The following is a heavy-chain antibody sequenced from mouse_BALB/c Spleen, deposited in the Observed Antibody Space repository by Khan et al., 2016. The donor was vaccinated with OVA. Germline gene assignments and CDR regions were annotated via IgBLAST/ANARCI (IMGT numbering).Heavy chain of an antibody. CDR2: ISGGGST. CDR3: AKGVWADYFALDY. Sequence: VQLVESGPGLVAPSQSLYLTCAVSGFSLTDYGVTWIRQPPGKGLEWLAAISGGGSTYYNSALKSRLSISKDTSKSQVFLKMNSQQTDKTAMYYSAKGVWADYFALDYWGQGTSVTVSS. CDR1: GFSLTDYG. V-gene: IGHV2-6-5*01. J-gene: IGHJ4*01. D-gene: IGHD2-10*02.